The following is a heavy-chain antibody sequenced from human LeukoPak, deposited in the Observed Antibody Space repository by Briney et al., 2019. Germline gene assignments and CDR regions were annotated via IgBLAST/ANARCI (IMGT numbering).Heavy chain of an antibody. CDR1: GGTFSSYA. CDR3: ARYCSGGSCYPNDDAFDI. V-gene: IGHV1-69*13. Sequence: ASVKVSCKASGGTFSSYAISWVRQAPGQGLEWMGGIIPIFGTANYAQKFQGRVTITVDESTSTAYMELSSLRSEDTAVYYCARYCSGGSCYPNDDAFDIWGQGTMVTVSS. D-gene: IGHD2-15*01. CDR2: IIPIFGTA. J-gene: IGHJ3*02.